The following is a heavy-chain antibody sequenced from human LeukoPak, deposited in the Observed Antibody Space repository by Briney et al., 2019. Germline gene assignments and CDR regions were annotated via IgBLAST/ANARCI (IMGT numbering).Heavy chain of an antibody. Sequence: PSETLSLTCAVSGYSISSGYYWGWIRQPPGKGLEWIGSIYHSGSTYYNPSLKSRVTIPVDTSKNQFPLKLSSVTAADTAVYYWGRHGYSQGGGDYWGQGTLVTVSS. D-gene: IGHD6-13*01. V-gene: IGHV4-38-2*01. CDR2: IYHSGST. CDR3: GRHGYSQGGGDY. J-gene: IGHJ4*02. CDR1: GYSISSGYY.